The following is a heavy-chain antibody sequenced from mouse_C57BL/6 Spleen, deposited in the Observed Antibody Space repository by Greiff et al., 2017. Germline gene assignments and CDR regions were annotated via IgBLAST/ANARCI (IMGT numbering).Heavy chain of an antibody. CDR2: ISSGGGYI. CDR1: GFTFSSYA. V-gene: IGHV5-9-1*02. J-gene: IGHJ3*01. CDR3: TRDLITAVVATPFAY. Sequence: DVMLVESGEGLVKPGGSLKLSCAASGFTFSSYAMSWVRQTPEKRLEWVAYISSGGGYIYYADTVKGRFTISRDNARNTLYLQMSSLKSEDTARYNCTRDLITAVVATPFAYWGQGTLVTVSA. D-gene: IGHD1-1*01.